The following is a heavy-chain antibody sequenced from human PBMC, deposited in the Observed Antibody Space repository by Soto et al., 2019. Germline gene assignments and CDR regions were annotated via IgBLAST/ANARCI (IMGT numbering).Heavy chain of an antibody. CDR2: LRSSGSTT. CDR3: VRESNYYDSNGYYSRFDY. J-gene: IGHJ4*02. Sequence: EVLLVESGGGLVQPGGSLRLSCAASGFTFSRYSMNWVRQAPGEGLEWVSCLRSSGSTTYYADSVKGRFTIARDNAKNSLYLQMNSLRDEDTAVYYCVRESNYYDSNGYYSRFDYWGQGTLATVSS. D-gene: IGHD3-22*01. CDR1: GFTFSRYS. V-gene: IGHV3-48*02.